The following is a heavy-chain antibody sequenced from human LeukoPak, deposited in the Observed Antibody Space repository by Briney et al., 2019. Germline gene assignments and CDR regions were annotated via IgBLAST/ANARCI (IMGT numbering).Heavy chain of an antibody. J-gene: IGHJ4*02. V-gene: IGHV4-31*03. CDR3: ARCGIAAAGDYFDG. Sequence: PSQTLSLTCTVSGGSISSGGYYWSWIRQHPGKGLEWIGYIYYSGSTYYNPSLKSRVTISVDTSKNQFSLKLSSVTAADTAVYYCARCGIAAAGDYFDGWGQRTLVTVAS. CDR2: IYYSGST. CDR1: GGSISSGGYY. D-gene: IGHD6-13*01.